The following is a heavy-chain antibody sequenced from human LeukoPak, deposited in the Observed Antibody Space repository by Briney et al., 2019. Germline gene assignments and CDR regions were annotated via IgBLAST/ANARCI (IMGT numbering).Heavy chain of an antibody. Sequence: SETLSLTCSVSGGSISRHYWSWIRQPPGKGLEWIGYISYSGSTRYNPSFQSRVTISMEMSKTHFSLKLTSVTAADTAVYYCARLLNNDNSGDPDTFDMWGPGTMVTVSS. CDR3: ARLLNNDNSGDPDTFDM. V-gene: IGHV4-59*08. D-gene: IGHD3-22*01. CDR2: ISYSGST. CDR1: GGSISRHY. J-gene: IGHJ3*02.